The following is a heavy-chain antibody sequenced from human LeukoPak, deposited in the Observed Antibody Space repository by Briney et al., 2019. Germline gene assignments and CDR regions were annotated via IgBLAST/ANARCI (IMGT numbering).Heavy chain of an antibody. V-gene: IGHV4-59*01. CDR2: IYYSGTT. CDR1: GGSISSYY. CDR3: AREDYCSGGSCYSGYFQH. D-gene: IGHD2-15*01. Sequence: SETLSLTCTVSGGSISSYYWSWTRQPPGKGLEWIGYIYYSGTTNYNPSLKSRVTISVDTSKNQFSLKLSSVTAADTAVYYCAREDYCSGGSCYSGYFQHWGQGTLVTVSS. J-gene: IGHJ1*01.